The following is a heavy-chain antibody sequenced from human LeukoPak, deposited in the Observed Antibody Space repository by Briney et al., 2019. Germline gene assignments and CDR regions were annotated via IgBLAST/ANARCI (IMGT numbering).Heavy chain of an antibody. CDR3: ARDWENSHGYGY. V-gene: IGHV3-74*01. CDR1: GFTFSSYW. CDR2: INSDGSSS. Sequence: GGSLRLSCAASGFTFSSYWMHWARQAPGKGLVWVSRINSDGSSSSYADSVKGRFTISRDNAKNTLYLQMNSLRAEDTAVYYCARDWENSHGYGYWGQGTLVTVSS. D-gene: IGHD5-18*01. J-gene: IGHJ4*02.